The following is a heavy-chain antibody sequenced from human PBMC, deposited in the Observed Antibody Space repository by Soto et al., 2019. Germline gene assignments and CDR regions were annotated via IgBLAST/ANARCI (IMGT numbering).Heavy chain of an antibody. J-gene: IGHJ6*03. Sequence: EVQLVESGGGLVQPGGSLKLSCAASGFTFSGSAMHWVRQASGKGLEWVGRIRSKANSYATAYAASVKGRFTISRDDSKDAAYLQMNSLKTEDTAVYYCTRSVLTPHRVIQTHYYDYMDVWGKGTTVTVSS. D-gene: IGHD5-18*01. CDR1: GFTFSGSA. CDR3: TRSVLTPHRVIQTHYYDYMDV. CDR2: IRSKANSYAT. V-gene: IGHV3-73*01.